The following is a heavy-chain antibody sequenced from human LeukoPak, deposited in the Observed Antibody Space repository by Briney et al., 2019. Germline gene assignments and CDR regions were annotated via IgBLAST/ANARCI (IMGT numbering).Heavy chain of an antibody. Sequence: SETLSLTCTVSGGSISSSSYYWGWLRQPPGRGLEWIGSIYYSGSTYHNPSLKSRVTISVDTSKNQFSLKLSSVTAADTAVYYCARAPLDDFWSGYLGNWFDPWGQGTLVTVSS. V-gene: IGHV4-39*01. J-gene: IGHJ5*02. CDR2: IYYSGST. CDR1: GGSISSSSYY. CDR3: ARAPLDDFWSGYLGNWFDP. D-gene: IGHD3-3*01.